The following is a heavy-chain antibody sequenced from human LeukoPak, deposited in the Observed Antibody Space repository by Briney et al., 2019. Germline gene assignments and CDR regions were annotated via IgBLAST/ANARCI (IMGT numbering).Heavy chain of an antibody. J-gene: IGHJ4*02. Sequence: SQTLSLTCALSGGSSPSGDYFWSWIRQPPGKGLEWIGHIHYSENTHYNPSAKCRVSMSVATSQNQCSLKLCSLTTPHTTVFYCARENNDNGGKRAFDYWGQGTLVTVSS. D-gene: IGHD4-23*01. CDR1: GGSSPSGDYF. CDR3: ARENNDNGGKRAFDY. V-gene: IGHV4-30-4*08. CDR2: IHYSENT.